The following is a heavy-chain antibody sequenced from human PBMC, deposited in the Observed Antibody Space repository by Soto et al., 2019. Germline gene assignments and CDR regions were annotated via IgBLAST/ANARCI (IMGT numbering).Heavy chain of an antibody. J-gene: IGHJ3*02. D-gene: IGHD3-10*01. CDR1: GFTFSSYW. V-gene: IGHV3-7*01. Sequence: GGSLRLSCAASGFTFSSYWMSWVRQAPGKGLEWVANIKQDGSEKYYVDSVKGRFTISRDNAKNSLYLQMNSLRAEDTAVYYCARENVLLWFGEYRPRAFDIWGQGTMVTVSS. CDR2: IKQDGSEK. CDR3: ARENVLLWFGEYRPRAFDI.